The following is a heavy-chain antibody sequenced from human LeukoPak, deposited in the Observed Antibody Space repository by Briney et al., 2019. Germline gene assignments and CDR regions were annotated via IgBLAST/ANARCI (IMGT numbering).Heavy chain of an antibody. Sequence: SETLSLTCTVSGGSISSYYWSWIRQPPGKGLEWIGYIYYSGSTNYNPSLKSRVAISVDTSKNQFSLKLSSVTAADTAVYYCARVYSSGWYYFDYWGQGTLVTVSS. V-gene: IGHV4-59*01. CDR1: GGSISSYY. CDR2: IYYSGST. D-gene: IGHD6-19*01. CDR3: ARVYSSGWYYFDY. J-gene: IGHJ4*02.